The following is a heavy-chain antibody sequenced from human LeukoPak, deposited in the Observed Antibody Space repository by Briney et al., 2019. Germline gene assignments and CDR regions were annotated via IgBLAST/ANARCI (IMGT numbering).Heavy chain of an antibody. CDR1: GFTFTAYH. V-gene: IGHV1-2*02. Sequence: GAPVKVSCKASGFTFTAYHMHWVRQAPGQGLEWMGWINPNSGGTNYAQKFQGRVTMTRDTSISTAYMELSGLRSDATAVYYCARGPHWDPHFDYWGQGTLVTVSS. CDR3: ARGPHWDPHFDY. CDR2: INPNSGGT. D-gene: IGHD7-27*01. J-gene: IGHJ4*02.